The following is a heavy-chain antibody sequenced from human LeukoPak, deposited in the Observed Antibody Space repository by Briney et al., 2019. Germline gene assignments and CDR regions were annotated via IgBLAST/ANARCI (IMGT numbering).Heavy chain of an antibody. CDR2: ISYDGSNK. Sequence: GRSLRLSCADSGFTFSSYGMHWVRQAPGKGLEWVAVISYDGSNKYYADSVKGRFTISRDNSKNTLYLQMNSLRAEDTAVYYCAKDRNSAIWGQGTLVTVSS. D-gene: IGHD2-21*02. CDR3: AKDRNSAI. CDR1: GFTFSSYG. V-gene: IGHV3-30*18. J-gene: IGHJ4*02.